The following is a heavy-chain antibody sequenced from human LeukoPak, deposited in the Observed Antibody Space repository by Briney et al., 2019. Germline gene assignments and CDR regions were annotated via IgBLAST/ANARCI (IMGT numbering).Heavy chain of an antibody. J-gene: IGHJ4*02. CDR3: ARGRPYYDFWSGYYYFDY. V-gene: IGHV1-8*01. D-gene: IGHD3-3*01. Sequence: ASVKVSCEASGYTFTSYDINWVRQATGQGLEWMGWMNPNSGNTGYAQKFQGRVTMTRNTSISTAYMELSSLRSEDTAVYYCARGRPYYDFWSGYYYFDYWGQGTLVTVSS. CDR1: GYTFTSYD. CDR2: MNPNSGNT.